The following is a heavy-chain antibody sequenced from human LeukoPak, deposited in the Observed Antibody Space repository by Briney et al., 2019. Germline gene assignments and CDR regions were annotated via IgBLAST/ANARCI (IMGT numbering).Heavy chain of an antibody. CDR2: IYYSGST. D-gene: IGHD2-21*02. J-gene: IGHJ4*02. V-gene: IGHV4-39*01. Sequence: SETLSLTCTVSGGSISSSSYYWGWIRQPPGKGLEWIGSIYYSGSTYYNPSLKSRVTISVDTSKNQFSLKLSSVTAADTAVYYCARIQVAYCGDDCYSKYYFDYWGQGTLVTVSS. CDR1: GGSISSSSYY. CDR3: ARIQVAYCGDDCYSKYYFDY.